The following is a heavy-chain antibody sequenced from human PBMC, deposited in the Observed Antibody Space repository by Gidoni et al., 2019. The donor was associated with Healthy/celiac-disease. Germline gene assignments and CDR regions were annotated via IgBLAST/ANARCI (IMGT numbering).Heavy chain of an antibody. Sequence: EVQLVESGGGLVKPGGSLRLSCAASGFTFSNAWMSWVRQAPGKGLEWVGRIKSKTDGGTTDYAAPVKGRFTISRDDSKNTLYLQMNSLKTEDTAVYYCTTDPPFNPVKYYFDYWGQGTLVTVSS. CDR1: GFTFSNAW. CDR2: IKSKTDGGTT. V-gene: IGHV3-15*01. J-gene: IGHJ4*02. CDR3: TTDPPFNPVKYYFDY. D-gene: IGHD3-3*02.